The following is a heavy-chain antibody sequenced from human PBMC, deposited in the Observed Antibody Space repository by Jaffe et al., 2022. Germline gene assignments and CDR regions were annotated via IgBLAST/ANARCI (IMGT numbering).Heavy chain of an antibody. V-gene: IGHV3-30*02. D-gene: IGHD3-10*01. CDR3: AKGSMVRGVLY. Sequence: QVQLVESGGGVVQPGGSLRLSCAASGFTFSSYGMHWVRQAPGKGLEWVAFIRYDGSNKYYADSVKGRFTISRDNSKNTLYLQMNSLRAEDTAVYYCAKGSMVRGVLYWGQGTLVTVSS. CDR1: GFTFSSYG. CDR2: IRYDGSNK. J-gene: IGHJ4*02.